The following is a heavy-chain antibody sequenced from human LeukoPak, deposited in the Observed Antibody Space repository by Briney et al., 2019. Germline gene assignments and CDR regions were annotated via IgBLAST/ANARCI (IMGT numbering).Heavy chain of an antibody. CDR1: GFTFSSYG. D-gene: IGHD4-23*01. Sequence: PGGSLRLSCAASGFTFSSYGMHWVRQAPGKGLEWVAVIWYDGSNKYYADSVKGRFTISRDNSKNTLYLQMNSLRAEDTAVYYCAKFLRTTVARNRYDYWGQGTLVTVSS. CDR3: AKFLRTTVARNRYDY. CDR2: IWYDGSNK. J-gene: IGHJ4*02. V-gene: IGHV3-33*06.